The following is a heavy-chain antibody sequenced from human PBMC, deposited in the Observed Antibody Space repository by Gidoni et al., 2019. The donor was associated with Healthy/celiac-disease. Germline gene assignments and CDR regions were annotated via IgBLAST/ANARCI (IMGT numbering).Heavy chain of an antibody. CDR2: IYYSGSP. CDR3: ARDKGKYYDFWSDWYWFDP. Sequence: QVQLQESGPGLVKPSETLSLTCTVPGGSVSSGSYYWSWIRQPPGKGLEWIGYIYYSGSPNYNPSLKSRVTMSVDTSKNQFSLKLSSVTAADTAVYYCARDKGKYYDFWSDWYWFDPWGQGTLVTVSS. J-gene: IGHJ5*02. D-gene: IGHD3-3*01. CDR1: GGSVSSGSYY. V-gene: IGHV4-61*01.